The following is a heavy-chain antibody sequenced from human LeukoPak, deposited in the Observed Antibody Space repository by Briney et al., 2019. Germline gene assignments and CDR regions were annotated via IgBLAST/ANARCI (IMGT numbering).Heavy chain of an antibody. CDR1: GGSISSGGSS. D-gene: IGHD3-22*01. V-gene: IGHV4-30-2*01. CDR3: AREDDSTLLDY. Sequence: PSQTLSLTCAVSGGSISSGGSSWGCIRQPRGKGLEWIGHIYYSGSTYSDPSLKSRVTISVDKEKNLYSLKLSFITAAATALYYCAREDDSTLLDYWGQGTLVTVSS. J-gene: IGHJ4*02. CDR2: IYYSGST.